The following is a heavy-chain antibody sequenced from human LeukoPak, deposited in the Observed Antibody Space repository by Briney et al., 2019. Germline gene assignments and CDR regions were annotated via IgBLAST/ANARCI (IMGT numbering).Heavy chain of an antibody. CDR3: ARVLGGYDRGDY. CDR1: GYTFTGYY. D-gene: IGHD5-12*01. V-gene: IGHV1-2*02. J-gene: IGHJ4*02. Sequence: ASVKVSCKASGYTFTGYYMHWVRQAPGRGLEWMGWINPNSGGTNYAQKFQGRVTMTRDTSISTAYMELSRLRSDDTAVYYCARVLGGYDRGDYWGQGTLVTVSS. CDR2: INPNSGGT.